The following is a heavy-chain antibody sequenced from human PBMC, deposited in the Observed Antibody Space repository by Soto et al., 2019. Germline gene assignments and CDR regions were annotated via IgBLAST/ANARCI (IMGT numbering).Heavy chain of an antibody. CDR2: IIPISGTA. CDR1: GVTFSSYA. CDR3: ARSYDSSGYYPEAWGYGMAV. J-gene: IGHJ6*02. V-gene: IGHV1-69*01. D-gene: IGHD3-22*01. Sequence: QVQLVQSGAEVKKPGASVKLSCKASGVTFSSYAISWVRQAPGQRLAWMGGIIPISGTANYAHMFKGRVTITADESTSTDDMELSRRRSEDTAVYYCARSYDSSGYYPEAWGYGMAVWGQGTTVTVSS.